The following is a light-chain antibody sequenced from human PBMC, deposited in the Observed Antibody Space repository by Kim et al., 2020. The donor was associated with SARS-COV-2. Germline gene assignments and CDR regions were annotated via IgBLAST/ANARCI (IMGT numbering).Light chain of an antibody. CDR3: SSYTRSSTNYV. CDR1: SSDVGSYNS. J-gene: IGLJ1*01. V-gene: IGLV2-14*03. Sequence: HSVTMPCTGTSSDVGSYNSVSWYQQHPGTAPKLLIYDVSNRPSGISNRFSGSRSGNTATLTISGLQAEDEADYYCSSYTRSSTNYVFGTGTQVTVL. CDR2: DVS.